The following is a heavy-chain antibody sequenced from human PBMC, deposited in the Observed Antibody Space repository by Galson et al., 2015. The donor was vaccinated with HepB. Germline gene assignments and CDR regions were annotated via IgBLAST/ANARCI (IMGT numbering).Heavy chain of an antibody. CDR2: LYYSGST. J-gene: IGHJ6*03. CDR3: ARVPIWSGYPNYMDV. Sequence: QEQLQESGPGLVKPSQTLSLTCSVSGDSISSVRYYWTWIRQHPGKGLEWIGYLYYSGSTYYSPSLKSRVSISIDTSKNQFALKLSSVNVADTAVYYCARVPIWSGYPNYMDVWGKGTTVTVSS. D-gene: IGHD3-3*01. CDR1: GDSISSVRYY. V-gene: IGHV4-31*03.